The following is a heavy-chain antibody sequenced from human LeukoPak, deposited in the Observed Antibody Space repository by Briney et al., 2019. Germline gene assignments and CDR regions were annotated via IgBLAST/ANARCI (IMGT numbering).Heavy chain of an antibody. CDR2: IKSKSDGRTI. V-gene: IGHV3-15*01. D-gene: IGHD2-15*01. Sequence: GGSLRLSCVGSGFTFSDAWMSWVRQAPGKGLEWVGRIKSKSDGRTIDYAAPVKARFTISRDDSRNTLYLQMNSLKTEDTAVYYCTTRRQDGWWGQGTLVTVS. J-gene: IGHJ4*02. CDR1: GFTFSDAW. CDR3: TTRRQDGW.